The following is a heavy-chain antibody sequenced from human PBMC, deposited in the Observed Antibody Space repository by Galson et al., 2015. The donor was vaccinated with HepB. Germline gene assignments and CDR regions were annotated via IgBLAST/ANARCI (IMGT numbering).Heavy chain of an antibody. CDR3: ARVRDIVVARGAFDI. J-gene: IGHJ3*02. CDR1: GYSFTSYW. V-gene: IGHV5-51*01. Sequence: QSGAEVTKPGESLKISCKGSGYSFTSYWIGWVRQMPGKGLEWMGIIYPGDSDTRYSPSFQGQVTISADKSISTAYLQWSSLKASDTAMYYCARVRDIVVARGAFDIWGQGTMVTVSS. CDR2: IYPGDSDT. D-gene: IGHD2-2*01.